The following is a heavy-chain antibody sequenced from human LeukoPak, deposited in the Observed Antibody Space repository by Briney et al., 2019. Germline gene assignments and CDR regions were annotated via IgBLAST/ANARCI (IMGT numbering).Heavy chain of an antibody. CDR2: IQQFGSEK. CDR1: GFTFSSYW. Sequence: GGSLRLSCAASGFTFSSYWMSWVRQAPGRGLEWVANIQQFGSEKNYVESVKGRFTISGDNAKNSLYLQMNSLRAEDTAVYYCARDEAAVRFDYWGQGTLATVSS. D-gene: IGHD6-13*01. CDR3: ARDEAAVRFDY. V-gene: IGHV3-7*05. J-gene: IGHJ4*02.